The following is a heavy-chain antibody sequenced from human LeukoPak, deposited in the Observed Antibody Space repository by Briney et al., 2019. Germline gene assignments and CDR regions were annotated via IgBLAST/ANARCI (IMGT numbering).Heavy chain of an antibody. D-gene: IGHD3-16*01. Sequence: SETLSITCTVFGGSISGYYWSWLRQPPGKGLEWIAYMYYSGGDTDYNPSLNSRVAISVDTSTNQVSLKLRSVTAADTAVYYCARGHYGFDPWGQGILVTVSS. CDR3: ARGHYGFDP. J-gene: IGHJ5*02. CDR2: MYYSGGDT. V-gene: IGHV4-59*08. CDR1: GGSISGYY.